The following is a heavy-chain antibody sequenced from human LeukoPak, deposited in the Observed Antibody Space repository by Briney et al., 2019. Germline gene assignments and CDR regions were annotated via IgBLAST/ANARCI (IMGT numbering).Heavy chain of an antibody. Sequence: SVKVSCKASGGTFNSYAISWVRQAPGQGLEWMGGIIPIFGTANYAQKFQGRVTITADESTSTAYMELSSLRSEDTAVYYCASSPVHGDAFDIWGQGTMVTVSS. CDR1: GGTFNSYA. CDR2: IIPIFGTA. J-gene: IGHJ3*02. CDR3: ASSPVHGDAFDI. D-gene: IGHD3-10*01. V-gene: IGHV1-69*01.